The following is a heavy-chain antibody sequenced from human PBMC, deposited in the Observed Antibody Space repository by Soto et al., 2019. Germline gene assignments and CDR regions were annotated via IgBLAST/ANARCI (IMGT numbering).Heavy chain of an antibody. V-gene: IGHV3-23*01. Sequence: QSGGSLRLSCAASGFTFSSYAMSWVRQAPGKGLEWVSAISGSGGSTYYADSVKGRFTISRDNSKNTLYLQMNSLRAEDTAVYYCAKDIFHGSYILSFYAWGQGTLVTVSS. CDR1: GFTFSSYA. D-gene: IGHD3-9*01. CDR2: ISGSGGST. CDR3: AKDIFHGSYILSFYA. J-gene: IGHJ4*02.